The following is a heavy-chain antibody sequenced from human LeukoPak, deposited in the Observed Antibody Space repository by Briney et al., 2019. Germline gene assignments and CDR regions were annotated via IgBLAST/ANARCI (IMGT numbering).Heavy chain of an antibody. CDR3: AKDLHNYYYDSSGYFAYFDY. CDR1: GFTFSSYA. CDR2: ISGRGGST. V-gene: IGHV3-23*01. J-gene: IGHJ4*02. Sequence: GGSLRLSCAAPGFTFSSYAMSWVRQAPGKGLEWVSAISGRGGSTYYADSVKGRFTISRDNSKNTLYLQMNSLRAEDTAVYYCAKDLHNYYYDSSGYFAYFDYWGQGTLVTVSS. D-gene: IGHD3-22*01.